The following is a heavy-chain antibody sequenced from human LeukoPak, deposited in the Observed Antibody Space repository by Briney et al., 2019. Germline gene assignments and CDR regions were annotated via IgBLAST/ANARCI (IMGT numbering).Heavy chain of an antibody. V-gene: IGHV5-51*01. CDR2: IY. D-gene: IGHD6-19*01. Sequence: GESLKISCKGSGYSFSTYWIGWVRQMPGKGLEWMGFIYSPSFQGQVTISADKSISTAYLLWSSLKASDTAMYYCARVAVAGPDYWGQGTLVTVSS. CDR1: GYSFSTYW. J-gene: IGHJ4*02. CDR3: ARVAVAGPDY.